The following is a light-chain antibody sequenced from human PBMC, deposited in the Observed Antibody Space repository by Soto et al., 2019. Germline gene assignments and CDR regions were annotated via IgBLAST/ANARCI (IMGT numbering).Light chain of an antibody. V-gene: IGLV2-8*01. CDR1: SSDVGGYNC. Sequence: QSVLTQPPSASGSPGQSVTISCTGTSSDVGGYNCVSWYQQHPGKAPQLMIYEVTKRPSGVPDRFSGSKSGNTASLTVSGLQAEDEADYYCSSYAGSNTVLVGGGTKLTVL. CDR3: SSYAGSNTVL. J-gene: IGLJ2*01. CDR2: EVT.